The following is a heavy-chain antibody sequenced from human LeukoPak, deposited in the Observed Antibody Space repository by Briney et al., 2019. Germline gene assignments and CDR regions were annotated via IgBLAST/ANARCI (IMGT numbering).Heavy chain of an antibody. Sequence: ASVKVSCKVSGYTLTELSMHWVRQAPGKGLEWMGGFDPEDGETIYAQKFQGRVTMTEDTSTDTAYMELSSLRSEDTAVYYCATVGITITMVRGVIERYWFDPWGQGTLVTVSS. J-gene: IGHJ5*02. CDR3: ATVGITITMVRGVIERYWFDP. V-gene: IGHV1-24*01. CDR1: GYTLTELS. CDR2: FDPEDGET. D-gene: IGHD3-10*01.